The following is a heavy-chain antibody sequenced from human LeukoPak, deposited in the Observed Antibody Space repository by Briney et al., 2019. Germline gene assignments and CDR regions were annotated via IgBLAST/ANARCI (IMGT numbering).Heavy chain of an antibody. D-gene: IGHD6-13*01. V-gene: IGHV3-72*01. J-gene: IGHJ6*03. CDR3: ARVGVAAAYLYYYYYMDV. Sequence: GGSLRLSCAASGFTFSDHYMDWVRQAPGKGLEWVGRTRNKANSYTTEYAASVKGRFTISRDDSKNSLYLQMNSLKTEDTAVYYCARVGVAAAYLYYYYYMDVWGKGTTVTVSS. CDR1: GFTFSDHY. CDR2: TRNKANSYTT.